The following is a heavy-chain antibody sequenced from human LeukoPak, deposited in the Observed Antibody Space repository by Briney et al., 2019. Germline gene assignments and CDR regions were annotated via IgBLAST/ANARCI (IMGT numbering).Heavy chain of an antibody. CDR3: ARERPSYGSGSYYKGGVFYFDY. V-gene: IGHV3-21*01. D-gene: IGHD3-10*01. J-gene: IGHJ4*02. CDR2: ISSSSSYI. CDR1: GFTFSSYE. Sequence: GGSLRLSCAASGFTFSSYEMNWVRQAPGKGLEWVSSISSSSSYIYYADSVKGRFTISRDNAKNSLYLQMNSLRAEDTAVYYCARERPSYGSGSYYKGGVFYFDYWGQGTLVTVSS.